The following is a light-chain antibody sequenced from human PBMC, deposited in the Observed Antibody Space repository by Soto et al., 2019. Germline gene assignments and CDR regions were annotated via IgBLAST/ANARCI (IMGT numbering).Light chain of an antibody. V-gene: IGKV1-9*01. CDR2: AAS. Sequence: IQLTQSPSSLSASVGDSVTITCRASQGISSFLAWYQQKPGKAPKLLIYAASTLQSGVPSRFSGSGSGTDFTLTISSLQPEDFATYYCQQYESYSPWTFGQGTKVDIK. CDR3: QQYESYSPWT. J-gene: IGKJ1*01. CDR1: QGISSF.